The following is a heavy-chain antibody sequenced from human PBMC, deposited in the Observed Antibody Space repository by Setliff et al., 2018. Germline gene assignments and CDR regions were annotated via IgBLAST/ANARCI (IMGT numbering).Heavy chain of an antibody. D-gene: IGHD6-19*01. V-gene: IGHV3-73*01. Sequence: GGSLRLSCAASGFTFSGSAMHWVRQASGKGLEWIGRIRSKANTYVTAYGASVKGRFTISRDDSKNTAYLQMNSLKTEDTAVYYCATVAPGVHYFDYWGQGTLVTVSS. J-gene: IGHJ4*02. CDR3: ATVAPGVHYFDY. CDR2: IRSKANTYVT. CDR1: GFTFSGSA.